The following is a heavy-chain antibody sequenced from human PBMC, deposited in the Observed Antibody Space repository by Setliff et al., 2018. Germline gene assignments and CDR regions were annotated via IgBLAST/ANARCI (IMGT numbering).Heavy chain of an antibody. CDR1: GVVFRNYH. D-gene: IGHD5-12*01. CDR2: FSGSNEYI. V-gene: IGHV3-21*01. CDR3: AGSRAWIPIFDS. J-gene: IGHJ4*02. Sequence: PGGSLRLSCVVSGVVFRNYHLNWVRQTPEKGLEWVSSFSGSNEYIKYADSVKGRFTISRDSAENAVYLQMNNLSAEDTAVYYCAGSRAWIPIFDSWGQGISVTVSS.